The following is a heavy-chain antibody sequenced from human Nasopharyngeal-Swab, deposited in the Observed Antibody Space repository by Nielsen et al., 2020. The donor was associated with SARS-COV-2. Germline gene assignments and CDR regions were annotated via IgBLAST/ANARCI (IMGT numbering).Heavy chain of an antibody. D-gene: IGHD6-13*01. V-gene: IGHV1-8*01. Sequence: WVRQAPGQGLEWMGWMNPNSGNTGYAQKFQGRVTMTRNTSISTAYMELSSLRSEDTAVYYCARRVPPFSSSWDQRYYYYYMDVWGKGTTVTVSS. CDR2: MNPNSGNT. CDR3: ARRVPPFSSSWDQRYYYYYMDV. J-gene: IGHJ6*03.